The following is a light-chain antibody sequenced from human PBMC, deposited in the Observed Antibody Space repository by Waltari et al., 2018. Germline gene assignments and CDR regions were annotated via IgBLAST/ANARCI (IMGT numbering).Light chain of an antibody. Sequence: EIVLTQSPEFQSVTLKEKVTITCRASHSIGGRLTWYQQKPDQSPNILIMYASQSFSGVPSRFSGSGSGTDFTLTIDGLEAEDAATYYCHHSDSLPYSFGQGTKLEIK. V-gene: IGKV6-21*01. CDR3: HHSDSLPYS. CDR1: HSIGGR. CDR2: YAS. J-gene: IGKJ2*03.